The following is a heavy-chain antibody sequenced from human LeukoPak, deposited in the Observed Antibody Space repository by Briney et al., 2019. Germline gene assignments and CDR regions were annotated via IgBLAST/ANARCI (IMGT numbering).Heavy chain of an antibody. D-gene: IGHD3-3*01. V-gene: IGHV3-21*01. J-gene: IGHJ4*02. CDR2: ITSSSSYI. CDR3: ARSYYDFWSSDY. Sequence: GGSLRLSCAASGFTVSSNYMSWVRQAPGKGLEWVSSITSSSSYIYYADSLKGRFTISRDNAKNSLYLQMNSLRAEDTAVYYCARSYYDFWSSDYWGQGTLVTVSS. CDR1: GFTVSSNY.